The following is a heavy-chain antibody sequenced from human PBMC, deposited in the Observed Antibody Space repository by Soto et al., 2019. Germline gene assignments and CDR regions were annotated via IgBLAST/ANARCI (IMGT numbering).Heavy chain of an antibody. J-gene: IGHJ4*02. V-gene: IGHV1-69*06. D-gene: IGHD7-27*01. CDR1: GGTFSGHA. CDR2: LIPLFGTT. CDR3: ARGPNWGYRFDS. Sequence: QVQLVQSGAEVKKPGSSVKVSCEASGGTFSGHAISWVRQAPGQGPEWMGGLIPLFGTTQHAQNFQDRLTITADKSTSTSYMELTSLRFADTAFYYCARGPNWGYRFDSWGQGTLVTVSS.